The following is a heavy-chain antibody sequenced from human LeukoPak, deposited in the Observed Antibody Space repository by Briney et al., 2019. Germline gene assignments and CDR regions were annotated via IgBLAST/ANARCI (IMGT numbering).Heavy chain of an antibody. CDR2: IYYSGST. V-gene: IGHV4-59*01. D-gene: IGHD2-15*01. Sequence: SETLSLTCTVSGGSISSYYWSWIRQPPGKGLEWIGYIYYSGSTNYNPSLKSRVTISVDTSKNQFSLKLSSVTAADTAVYYCARETCSGGSCYLLDSWGQGTLVTVSS. J-gene: IGHJ4*02. CDR3: ARETCSGGSCYLLDS. CDR1: GGSISSYY.